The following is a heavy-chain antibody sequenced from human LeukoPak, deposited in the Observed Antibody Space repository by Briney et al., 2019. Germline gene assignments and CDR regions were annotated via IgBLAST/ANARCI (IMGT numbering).Heavy chain of an antibody. CDR2: IWYDGSNK. Sequence: GGSLRLSCAASGFTFSSYGMHWVRQAPGKGLEWVAVIWYDGSNKYYADSVRGRFTISRDNSKDTLFLQMSSLRADDTAKYYCAKEPEPFLEWHFDNWGQGTLVIVSS. V-gene: IGHV3-33*06. CDR3: AKEPEPFLEWHFDN. D-gene: IGHD3-3*02. CDR1: GFTFSSYG. J-gene: IGHJ4*02.